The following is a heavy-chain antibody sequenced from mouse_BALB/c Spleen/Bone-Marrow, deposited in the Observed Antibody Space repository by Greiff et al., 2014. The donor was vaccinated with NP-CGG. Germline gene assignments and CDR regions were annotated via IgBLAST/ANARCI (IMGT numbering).Heavy chain of an antibody. J-gene: IGHJ2*01. Sequence: QVQLQQSGAELMKPGASVTISCKATGYTFSSYWIEWIKQRPSHGLEWIGEILPGSVTINYNWRFKGKATFTADTSSNTAYMQLSSLTSEDSAVYYCARDHFDHWGPGTTLTVSS. V-gene: IGHV1-9*01. CDR2: ILPGSVTI. CDR3: ARDHFDH. CDR1: GYTFSSYW.